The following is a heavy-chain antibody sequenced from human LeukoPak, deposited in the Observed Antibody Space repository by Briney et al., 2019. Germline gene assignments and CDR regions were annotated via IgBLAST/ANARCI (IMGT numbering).Heavy chain of an antibody. J-gene: IGHJ5*02. CDR3: AKDLFGVS. V-gene: IGHV3-30*02. D-gene: IGHD3-3*01. CDR2: IRCDGSNK. Sequence: QPGGSLRLSCAASGFTFSSYGMHWVRQAPGKGLEWVAFIRCDGSNKYYADSVKGRFTISRDNSKNTLYLQMHSLRAEDTAVYYCAKDLFGVSWGQGTLVTVSS. CDR1: GFTFSSYG.